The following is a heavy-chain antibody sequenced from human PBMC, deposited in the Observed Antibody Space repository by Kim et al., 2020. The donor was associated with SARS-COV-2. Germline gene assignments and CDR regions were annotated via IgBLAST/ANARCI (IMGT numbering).Heavy chain of an antibody. Sequence: SGTPPYNPALKSQLTVSVDTSKNQFSLKLNSVTAADTAIYYCARGWNLDVWGQGTTVTVSS. CDR2: SGTP. D-gene: IGHD1-1*01. J-gene: IGHJ6*02. CDR3: ARGWNLDV. V-gene: IGHV4-4*07.